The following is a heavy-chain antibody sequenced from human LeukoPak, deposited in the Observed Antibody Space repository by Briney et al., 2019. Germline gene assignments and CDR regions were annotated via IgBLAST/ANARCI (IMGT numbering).Heavy chain of an antibody. CDR2: IYHSGST. Sequence: SETLSLTCTVSGGSVSNYYWSWIRQSPGKGLEWIGEIYHSGSTNYNPSLKSRVTISVDKSKNQFSLKLSSVTAADTAVYYCARPYYYYMDVWGKGTTVTVSS. V-gene: IGHV4-34*01. CDR3: ARPYYYYMDV. J-gene: IGHJ6*03. CDR1: GGSVSNYY.